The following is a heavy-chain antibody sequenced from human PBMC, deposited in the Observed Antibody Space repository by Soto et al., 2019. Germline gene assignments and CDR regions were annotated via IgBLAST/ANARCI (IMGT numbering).Heavy chain of an antibody. CDR3: ARVVSSSPREMNWFDP. J-gene: IGHJ5*02. D-gene: IGHD6-6*01. CDR1: GGSCSGYY. CDR2: INHSGST. Sequence: SETLSLTCAVYGGSCSGYYWSWIRQPPGKGLEWIGEINHSGSTNYNPSLKSRVTISVDTSKNQFSLKLSSVTAADTAVYYCARVVSSSPREMNWFDPWGQGTLVTVS. V-gene: IGHV4-34*01.